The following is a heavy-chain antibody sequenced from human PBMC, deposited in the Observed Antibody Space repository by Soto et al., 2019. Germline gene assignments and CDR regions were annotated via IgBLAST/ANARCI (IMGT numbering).Heavy chain of an antibody. CDR2: INGDGWGI. Sequence: EVQLVESGGGLVQPGGALRLSCAASGFTFSKYWVHWDCHVPGKGLVWVSRINGDGWGISYAVCEESRITISRDNAKSTVYLHMNTLGAEDTAVYYCASERFGMYAMDVWGQGITVTVSS. CDR3: ASERFGMYAMDV. D-gene: IGHD3-10*01. J-gene: IGHJ6*02. CDR1: GFTFSKYW. V-gene: IGHV3-74*01.